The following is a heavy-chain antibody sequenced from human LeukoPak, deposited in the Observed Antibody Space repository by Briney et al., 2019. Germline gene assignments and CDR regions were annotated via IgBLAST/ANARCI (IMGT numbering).Heavy chain of an antibody. CDR2: INSDGSST. V-gene: IGHV3-74*01. CDR1: GFTFSSYW. J-gene: IGHJ6*03. CDR3: ARSSSGSGGYYMDV. D-gene: IGHD1-26*01. Sequence: GGSLRLSCAASGFTFSSYWMHWVRQAPGKGLVWVSRINSDGSSTSYADSVKGRFTISRDNAKNTLYLQMNSLRAEDTAVYYCARSSSGSGGYYMDVWGKGTTVTVSS.